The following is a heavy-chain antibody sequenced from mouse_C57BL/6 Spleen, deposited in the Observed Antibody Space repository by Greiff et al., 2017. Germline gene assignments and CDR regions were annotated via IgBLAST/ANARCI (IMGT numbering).Heavy chain of an antibody. V-gene: IGHV1-9*01. D-gene: IGHD2-1*01. CDR3: ANLYGNLAWFAY. Sequence: QVQLQQSGAELMKPGASVKLSCKATGYTFTGYWIEWVKQRPGHGLEWIGAILPGSGSTIYNEKFKGKAKFTADTSSNTAYMQLSSLTTEDSAIYYCANLYGNLAWFAYWGQGTRVTVSA. CDR1: GYTFTGYW. CDR2: ILPGSGST. J-gene: IGHJ3*01.